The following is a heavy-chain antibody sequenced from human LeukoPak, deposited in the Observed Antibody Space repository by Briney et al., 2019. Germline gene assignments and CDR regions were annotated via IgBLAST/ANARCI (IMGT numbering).Heavy chain of an antibody. CDR3: ARAWIMVTSHLDF. CDR2: IIPMLGTA. Sequence: ASVKVSCKASGGTFSSFAISWVRQAPGQGLEWMGRIIPMLGTANYVQKFQGRVTINADKSTSIAYMELRSLRSDDTAMYYCARAWIMVTSHLDFWGQGTLVTVSS. CDR1: GGTFSSFA. V-gene: IGHV1-69*04. D-gene: IGHD2-21*02. J-gene: IGHJ4*02.